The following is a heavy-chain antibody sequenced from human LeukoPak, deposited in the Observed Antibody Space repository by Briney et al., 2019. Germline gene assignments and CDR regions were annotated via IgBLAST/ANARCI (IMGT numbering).Heavy chain of an antibody. CDR3: AREGGYSYGDDAFDI. V-gene: IGHV4-61*02. Sequence: SQTLSLTCTVSGGSISSGSYYWGWIRQPAGKGLEWIGRIYTSGSTNYNPSLKSRVTISVDTSKNQFSLKLSSVTAADTAVYYCAREGGYSYGDDAFDIWGQGTMVTVSS. CDR1: GGSISSGSYY. D-gene: IGHD5-18*01. J-gene: IGHJ3*02. CDR2: IYTSGST.